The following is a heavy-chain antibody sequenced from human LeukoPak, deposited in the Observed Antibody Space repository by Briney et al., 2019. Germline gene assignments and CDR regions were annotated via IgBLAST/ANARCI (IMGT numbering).Heavy chain of an antibody. CDR2: IYYSGST. D-gene: IGHD2-2*01. CDR3: ARARSYAKWYYFDY. J-gene: IGHJ4*02. V-gene: IGHV4-31*03. Sequence: PSETLSLTCTVSGGSISSGGYYWSWIRQHPGKGLEWIGYIYYSGSTYYNPSLKSRVTISVDTSKNQFSLKLSSVTAADAAVYYCARARSYAKWYYFDYWGQGTLVTVSS. CDR1: GGSISSGGYY.